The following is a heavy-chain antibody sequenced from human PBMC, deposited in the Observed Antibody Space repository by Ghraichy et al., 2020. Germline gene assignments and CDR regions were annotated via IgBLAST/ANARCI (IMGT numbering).Heavy chain of an antibody. J-gene: IGHJ3*02. CDR2: INPTGTT. Sequence: SETLSLTCAVYVGSFSGYYWSWIRQPPGKGLEWIGEINPTGTTNNNPSLKSRLTLLVDPSKTQFSLQLKSVTAADTAVYYCARRRQTWSAAEGDAFDIWGHGTMVTVSS. CDR3: ARRRQTWSAAEGDAFDI. CDR1: VGSFSGYY. V-gene: IGHV4-34*01. D-gene: IGHD5-18*01.